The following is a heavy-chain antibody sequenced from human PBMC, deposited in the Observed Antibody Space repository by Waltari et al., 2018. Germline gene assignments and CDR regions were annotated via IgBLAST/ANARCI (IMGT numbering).Heavy chain of an antibody. Sequence: EVQLVESGGGLVQPGGSLRLSCAASGFTFSNYRMNWVRQAPGKGLAWVANIKQDGSGKFYVDSVKGRFSISRDNAKNSLFLQMNSLRAEDTAVYYCVTDLRGDYYGMDVWGQGTTVTVSS. J-gene: IGHJ6*02. CDR2: IKQDGSGK. D-gene: IGHD3-10*01. CDR1: GFTFSNYR. CDR3: VTDLRGDYYGMDV. V-gene: IGHV3-7*01.